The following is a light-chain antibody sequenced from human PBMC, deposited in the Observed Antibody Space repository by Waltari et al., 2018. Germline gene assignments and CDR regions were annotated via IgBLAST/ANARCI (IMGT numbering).Light chain of an antibody. Sequence: DIQMTQSPSSLSASVGARVPITCQATEDITNYLNWYQQKPGKAPKLLIYEASNLETGVPSRFSGSGSGTDFTFAISSLQPEDVATYYCQQYHDLPTFGQGTRLEIK. J-gene: IGKJ5*01. CDR1: EDITNY. V-gene: IGKV1-33*01. CDR3: QQYHDLPT. CDR2: EAS.